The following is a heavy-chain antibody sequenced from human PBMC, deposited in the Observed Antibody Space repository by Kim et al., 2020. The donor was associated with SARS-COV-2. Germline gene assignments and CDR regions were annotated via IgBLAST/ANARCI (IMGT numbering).Heavy chain of an antibody. J-gene: IGHJ4*02. CDR3: ARLVSENSAVDS. CDR1: GDSISRSSNY. V-gene: IGHV4-39*01. CDR2: INYSGNT. Sequence: SETLSLTCTVSGDSISRSSNYWGWIRQPPGKGLEWIGSINYSGNTYYNPSLKSRVTISVDTSKNQFSLKMRSVTAADTAVYYCARLVSENSAVDSWGQGT.